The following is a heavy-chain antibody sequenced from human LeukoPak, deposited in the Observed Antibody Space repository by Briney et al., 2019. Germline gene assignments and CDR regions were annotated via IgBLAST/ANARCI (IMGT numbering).Heavy chain of an antibody. Sequence: PSQTLSLTCTVSGGSISSGGYYWSWIRQHPGKGLEWIGYIYYSGSTYYNPSLKSRVTISVDTSKNQFSLKLSSVTAADTAVYYCARAPQYHDILTGYLDAFDIWGQGTMVTVSS. CDR1: GGSISSGGYY. J-gene: IGHJ3*02. D-gene: IGHD3-9*01. CDR3: ARAPQYHDILTGYLDAFDI. CDR2: IYYSGST. V-gene: IGHV4-31*03.